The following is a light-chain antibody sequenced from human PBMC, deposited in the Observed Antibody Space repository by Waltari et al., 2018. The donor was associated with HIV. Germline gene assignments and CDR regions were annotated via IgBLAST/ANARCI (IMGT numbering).Light chain of an antibody. J-gene: IGLJ2*01. CDR2: EVV. Sequence: HSALTPPASVSASPGQSPPIPSTATNSALGISNSVPWYQQHPGKVPKVILYEVVSRPSGVSHRFSGSQSGNTASLTISGLQAEDEADYYCSSYTSNDTVLFGGGTKVTVL. CDR3: SSYTSNDTVL. V-gene: IGLV2-14*01. CDR1: NSALGISNS.